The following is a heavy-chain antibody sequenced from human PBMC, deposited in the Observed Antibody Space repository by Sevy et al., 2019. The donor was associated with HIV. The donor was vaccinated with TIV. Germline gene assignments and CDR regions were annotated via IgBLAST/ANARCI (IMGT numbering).Heavy chain of an antibody. CDR1: GYSISSGYY. J-gene: IGHJ6*02. V-gene: IGHV4-38-2*01. CDR2: IYHSGST. CDR3: ARYRITIFGVVIIDPEDYGMDV. D-gene: IGHD3-3*01. Sequence: SEILSLTCAVSGYSISSGYYWGWIRQPPGKGLEWIGSIYHSGSTYYNPSLKSRVTISVDTSKNQFSLKLSSVTAADTAVYYCARYRITIFGVVIIDPEDYGMDVWGQGTTVTVSS.